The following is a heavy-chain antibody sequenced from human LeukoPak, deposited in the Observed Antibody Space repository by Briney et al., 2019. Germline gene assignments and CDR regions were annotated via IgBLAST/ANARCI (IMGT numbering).Heavy chain of an antibody. D-gene: IGHD6-13*01. J-gene: IGHJ6*02. CDR2: ISGSGDNT. Sequence: GGSLRLSSAASGFTFSSYAMSWVRQAPGKGLEWVSGISGSGDNTYYADSVKGRFTISRDNSKNTLYLQMNSLRAEDTAVYYCARQYSSRFYYYYGMDVWGQGTTVTVSS. V-gene: IGHV3-23*01. CDR1: GFTFSSYA. CDR3: ARQYSSRFYYYYGMDV.